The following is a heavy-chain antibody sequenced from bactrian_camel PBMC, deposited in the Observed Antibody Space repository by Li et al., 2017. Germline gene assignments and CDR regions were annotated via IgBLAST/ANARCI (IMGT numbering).Heavy chain of an antibody. D-gene: IGHD2*01. V-gene: IGHV3S40*01. CDR1: GLTFRSYD. Sequence: VQLVESGGGLVQPGGSLTLSCEASGLTFRSYDMNWVRQAPGKGLSLVSTIMSGGGTTYYADSVKGRFTISKDNAKSTLYLQMNSLKSDDTAVYFCAKALGGGNYYTGEYNYWGQGTQVTVS. J-gene: IGHJ4*01. CDR3: AKALGGGNYYTGEYNY. CDR2: IMSGGGTT.